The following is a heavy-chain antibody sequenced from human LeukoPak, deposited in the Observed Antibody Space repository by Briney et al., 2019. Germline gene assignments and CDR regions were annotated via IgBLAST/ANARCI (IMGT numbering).Heavy chain of an antibody. V-gene: IGHV1-46*01. Sequence: ASVKVSCKASGYTFTNYYIHWVRQAPGQGLEWMGLINPSGGSTNYAQKFQGRVTMTRDTSMSTVYMELSSLRSEDTAVYYCARGPRITVIRGGQWYCYMDVWGKGTTVTTSS. CDR1: GYTFTNYY. J-gene: IGHJ6*03. CDR3: ARGPRITVIRGGQWYCYMDV. D-gene: IGHD3-10*01. CDR2: INPSGGST.